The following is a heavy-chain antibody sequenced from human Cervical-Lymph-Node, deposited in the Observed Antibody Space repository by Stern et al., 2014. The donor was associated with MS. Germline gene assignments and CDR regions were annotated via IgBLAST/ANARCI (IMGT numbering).Heavy chain of an antibody. J-gene: IGHJ4*02. CDR1: GFTFSTYS. CDR3: ARVSLRGYDIDY. D-gene: IGHD5-12*01. CDR2: ISSSSTYI. Sequence: EVQLVESGAGLVKPGGSLRLSCAASGFTFSTYSMTWVRQASGKGLEWVSSISSSSTYIYDVDSVKGRFTISRNNAENSLSLQMNSLRAEDTAVYYCARVSLRGYDIDYWGQGALVTVSS. V-gene: IGHV3-21*01.